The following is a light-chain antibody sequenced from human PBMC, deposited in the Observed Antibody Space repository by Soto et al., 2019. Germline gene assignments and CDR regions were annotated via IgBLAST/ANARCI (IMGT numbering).Light chain of an antibody. CDR1: QGISNS. J-gene: IGKJ2*01. CDR3: QKYNSDPYT. CDR2: AES. V-gene: IGKV1-27*01. Sequence: DIQMTQSPSSLSASVGDRVTITCRASQGISNSLAWYQQKPGKVPKLLIYAESTLQSGFPSRFSGSGSGTDFTLTISSLQPEDVATYYCQKYNSDPYTFGQGTKLEIK.